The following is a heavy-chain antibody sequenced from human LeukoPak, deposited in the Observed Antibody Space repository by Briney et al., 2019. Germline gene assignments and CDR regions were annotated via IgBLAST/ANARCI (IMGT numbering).Heavy chain of an antibody. J-gene: IGHJ5*02. D-gene: IGHD6-19*01. CDR2: ISGSGGST. CDR3: AKGGYSSGWLRGNWFDP. V-gene: IGHV3-23*01. CDR1: GFTFSSYA. Sequence: GGSLRLSCAASGFTFSSYAMSWVRQAPGKGLEWVSAISGSGGSTYYADSVKGQFTISRDNSKNTLYLQMNSLRAEDTAVYYCAKGGYSSGWLRGNWFDPWGQGTLVTVSS.